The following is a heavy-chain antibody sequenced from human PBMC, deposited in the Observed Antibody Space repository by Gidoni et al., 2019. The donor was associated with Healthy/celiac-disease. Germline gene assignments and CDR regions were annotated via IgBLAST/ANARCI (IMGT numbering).Heavy chain of an antibody. CDR2: ISGSGGST. J-gene: IGHJ5*02. CDR1: GFTFSSYA. CDR3: AKVPSLYCSSTSCYEGS. Sequence: EVQLLESGGGLVQPGGSLRLSCAASGFTFSSYAMSWVRQAPGKGLEWVSAISGSGGSTYYADSVKGRFTISRDNSKNTLYLQMNSLRAEDTAVYYCAKVPSLYCSSTSCYEGSWGQGTLVTVSS. D-gene: IGHD2-2*01. V-gene: IGHV3-23*01.